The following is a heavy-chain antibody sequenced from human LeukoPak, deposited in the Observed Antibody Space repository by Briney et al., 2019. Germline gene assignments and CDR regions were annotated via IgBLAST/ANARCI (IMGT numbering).Heavy chain of an antibody. CDR1: GYTFTSYY. V-gene: IGHV1-46*01. CDR3: ARGAVDRYNWNDDNYYFYYMDV. Sequence: GSVKVSCKASGYTFTSYYMHWVRQAPGQGREWMGIINPSGGSTSYAQKFQGRVTMTRDMSTSTVYMELSSLRSEDTAVYYCARGAVDRYNWNDDNYYFYYMDVWGKGTTVTISS. J-gene: IGHJ6*03. CDR2: INPSGGST. D-gene: IGHD1-1*01.